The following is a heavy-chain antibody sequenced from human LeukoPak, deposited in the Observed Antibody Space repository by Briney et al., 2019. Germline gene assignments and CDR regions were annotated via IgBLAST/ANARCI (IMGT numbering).Heavy chain of an antibody. CDR3: ARDPNGDYIGAFDN. Sequence: GGSLRLSCAASGFIFREYAMTWVRQAPGKGLEWVSSITASDYTTYADSVKGRFTISRDNSKNTLYLQMDSLRGDDTALYHCARDPNGDYIGAFDNWSQGTMVTVSS. CDR2: ITASDYTT. D-gene: IGHD4-17*01. V-gene: IGHV3-23*01. CDR1: GFIFREYA. J-gene: IGHJ3*02.